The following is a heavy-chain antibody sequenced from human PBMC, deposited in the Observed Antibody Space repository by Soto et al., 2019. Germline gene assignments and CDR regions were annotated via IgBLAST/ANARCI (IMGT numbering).Heavy chain of an antibody. V-gene: IGHV3-33*01. D-gene: IGHD6-13*01. CDR2: IWYDGSNK. CDR3: ARRSEQQLVEGFDY. Sequence: QVQLVEAGGGVVQPGRSLRLSCAASGFTFSSYGMHWVRQAPGKGLEGGAVIWYDGSNKYYAESVKDRLTNSRDNSKNTLYLQMNRLRAEDTAVYYCARRSEQQLVEGFDYWRQGTLVTVSS. J-gene: IGHJ4*02. CDR1: GFTFSSYG.